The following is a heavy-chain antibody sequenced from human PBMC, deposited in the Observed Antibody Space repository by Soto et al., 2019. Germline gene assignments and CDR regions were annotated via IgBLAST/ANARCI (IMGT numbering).Heavy chain of an antibody. CDR2: INPKSGGT. D-gene: IGHD2-8*01. CDR3: ARGHSTDCSNGVCSFFYNHEMDF. CDR1: GYSFTDYH. J-gene: IGHJ6*02. Sequence: ASVKVSCKASGYSFTDYHIHWVRQAPGQGLEWLGRINPKSGGTSTAQKFQGWVTMTRDRSISTVYMEVTRLRSDDTAVYFCARGHSTDCSNGVCSFFYNHEMDFWGQVTTVIFSS. V-gene: IGHV1-2*04.